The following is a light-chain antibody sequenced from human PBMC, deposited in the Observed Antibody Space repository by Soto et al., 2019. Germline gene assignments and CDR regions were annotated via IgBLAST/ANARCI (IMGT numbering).Light chain of an antibody. V-gene: IGKV1-9*01. CDR1: QGINTF. J-gene: IGKJ5*01. CDR2: AAS. Sequence: IQLTQSPSSLSASVGDRVTITCRASQGINTFLAWYQQKAGKAPKLLIYAASTLQSGVPSRFSGSGSGTDFTLTISSLQSEDFATYYCQQLNSYPITVGQGTRLEMK. CDR3: QQLNSYPIT.